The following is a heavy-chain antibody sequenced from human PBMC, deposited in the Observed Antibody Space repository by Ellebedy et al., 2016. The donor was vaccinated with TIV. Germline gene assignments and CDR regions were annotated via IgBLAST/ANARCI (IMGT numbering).Heavy chain of an antibody. Sequence: GGSLRLXXAASAFTFSSYALHWVRQAPGKGLEWVAVISYDGSDKKYADSVKGRFIISRDNSKSTLYVQLNSLRAEDTAVYYCARATDSHGNSYYYALDVWGQGTTVTVSS. CDR2: ISYDGSDK. J-gene: IGHJ6*02. D-gene: IGHD2-15*01. CDR3: ARATDSHGNSYYYALDV. V-gene: IGHV3-30*04. CDR1: AFTFSSYA.